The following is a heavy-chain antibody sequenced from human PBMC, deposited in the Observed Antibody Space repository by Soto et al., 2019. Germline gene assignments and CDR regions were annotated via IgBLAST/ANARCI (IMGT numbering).Heavy chain of an antibody. CDR3: ARDRGKVYNYVGQEYGMDV. V-gene: IGHV3-48*02. Sequence: GGSLRLSCGASGFAFSTYSMNWFRQTPGMGLEWVSHISASDDTTYYADSVRGRFIISRDNAKNSLYLHMNSLRDDDTAVYFCARDRGKVYNYVGQEYGMDVWGQGTTVTVS. CDR1: GFAFSTYS. CDR2: ISASDDTT. D-gene: IGHD2-8*01. J-gene: IGHJ6*02.